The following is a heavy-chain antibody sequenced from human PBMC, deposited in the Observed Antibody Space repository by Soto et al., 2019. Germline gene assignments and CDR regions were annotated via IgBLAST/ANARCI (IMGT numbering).Heavy chain of an antibody. J-gene: IGHJ4*02. CDR2: IGTAGDT. D-gene: IGHD3-22*01. CDR3: ARAIGPTLFDY. Sequence: GGALRLSCSASGFTFSSYDMHWVRQGPGKGLEWVSAIGTAGDTNYAGSVKGRFTISRENAKNSLYLQMNSLRAGDTAIYFCARAIGPTLFDYWGQGTLVTVSS. CDR1: GFTFSSYD. V-gene: IGHV3-13*04.